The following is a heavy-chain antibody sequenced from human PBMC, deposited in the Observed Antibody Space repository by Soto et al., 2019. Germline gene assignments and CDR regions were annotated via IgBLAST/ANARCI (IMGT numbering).Heavy chain of an antibody. CDR2: INHSGST. J-gene: IGHJ4*02. D-gene: IGHD6-13*01. V-gene: IGHV4-34*01. CDR1: GGSFSGYY. Sequence: SETLSLTCAVYGGSFSGYYWSWIRQPPGKGLEWIGEINHSGSTNYNPSLMSRVTISVDTSRNQFSLRLSSVAAADTAVYYCARTYGSWYVDYWGQGTLVTVSS. CDR3: ARTYGSWYVDY.